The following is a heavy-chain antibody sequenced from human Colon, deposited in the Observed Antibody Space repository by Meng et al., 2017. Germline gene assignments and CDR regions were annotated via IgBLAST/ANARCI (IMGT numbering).Heavy chain of an antibody. V-gene: IGHV4-31*03. CDR1: GGSLSSDTYY. J-gene: IGHJ5*02. Sequence: QVPLHEAGPGLGKPSQNLSLTCTVSGGSLSSDTYYWTWIRQDPGKGLEWIGIINHSGSTYYNPSLKSRVTMSLDTSKQQFSLKLISVTAADTAVYFCARGLNEGGLAHNWFDPWGQGTLVTVSS. CDR2: INHSGST. CDR3: ARGLNEGGLAHNWFDP. D-gene: IGHD1-1*01.